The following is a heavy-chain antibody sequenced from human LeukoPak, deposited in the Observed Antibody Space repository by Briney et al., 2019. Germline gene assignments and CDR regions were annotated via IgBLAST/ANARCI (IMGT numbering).Heavy chain of an antibody. CDR2: INHSGST. J-gene: IGHJ6*04. CDR1: GGSFSGYY. V-gene: IGHV4-34*01. D-gene: IGHD3-9*01. Sequence: SETLSLTWAVYGGSFSGYYWSWIRQPPGKGLEWIGEINHSGSTNYNPSLKSRVTISVDTSKNQFSLKLSSVTAADTAVYYCARDLSADYDILTGYYREMDVWGKGTTVTISS. CDR3: ARDLSADYDILTGYYREMDV.